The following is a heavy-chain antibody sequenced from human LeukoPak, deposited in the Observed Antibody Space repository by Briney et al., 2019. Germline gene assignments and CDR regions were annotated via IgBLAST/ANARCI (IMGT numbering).Heavy chain of an antibody. J-gene: IGHJ6*02. CDR2: MNPNSGNT. V-gene: IGHV1-8*01. Sequence: ASVKVSCKASGYTFTSYDINWVRQATGQGLEWMGWMNPNSGNTGYAQKFQGRVTMTRNTSTSTAYMELSSLRSEDTAVYYCASIGVVPAAISPPSAYYYYGMDVWGQGTTVTVSS. D-gene: IGHD2-2*01. CDR1: GYTFTSYD. CDR3: ASIGVVPAAISPPSAYYYYGMDV.